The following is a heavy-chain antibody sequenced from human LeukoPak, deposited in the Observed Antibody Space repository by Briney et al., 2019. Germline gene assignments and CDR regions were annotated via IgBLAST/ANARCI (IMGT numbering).Heavy chain of an antibody. CDR2: INPNSGGT. V-gene: IGHV1-2*02. Sequence: ASVKVSCKASGYTFTGYYLHCVRQAPGQGLEWMGWINPNSGGTNYAQKFQGRVTMTRDTPISTAYMELSRLRSDDTAVYYCARSPTTVAPFDYWGQGTLVTVSS. J-gene: IGHJ4*02. CDR3: ARSPTTVAPFDY. D-gene: IGHD4-11*01. CDR1: GYTFTGYY.